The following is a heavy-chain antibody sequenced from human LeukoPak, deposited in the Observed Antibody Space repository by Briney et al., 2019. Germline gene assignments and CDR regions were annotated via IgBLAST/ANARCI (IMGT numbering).Heavy chain of an antibody. J-gene: IGHJ4*02. D-gene: IGHD2-21*02. CDR3: ARDQGVVVTAAADY. Sequence: PGGSLRLSCAASGFTFSSYAVHWVRQAPGKGLEYVSAISSNGGSTYYANSVKGRFTISRDNSKNTLYLQMGSLRAEDMAVYYCARDQGVVVTAAADYWGQGTLVTVSS. CDR1: GFTFSSYA. CDR2: ISSNGGST. V-gene: IGHV3-64*01.